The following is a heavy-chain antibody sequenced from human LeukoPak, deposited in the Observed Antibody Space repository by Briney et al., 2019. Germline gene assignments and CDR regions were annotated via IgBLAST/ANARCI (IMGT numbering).Heavy chain of an antibody. CDR2: IYPGDSDT. J-gene: IGHJ3*02. CDR1: GYSFTSYW. Sequence: GESLKISCKGSGYSFTSYWIGWVRQMPGKGLEWMGIIYPGDSDTRYSPSFQGQVTISADKSISTAYLQWSSLKASDTAMYYCAREALRYRANDAFDIWGQGTMVTVSS. D-gene: IGHD3-9*01. V-gene: IGHV5-51*01. CDR3: AREALRYRANDAFDI.